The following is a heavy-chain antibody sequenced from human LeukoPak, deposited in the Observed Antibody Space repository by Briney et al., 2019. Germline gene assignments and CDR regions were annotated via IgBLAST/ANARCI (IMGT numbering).Heavy chain of an antibody. CDR2: VDHTGST. CDR3: ARGRVSSSTWYSTYYYYFYMDV. J-gene: IGHJ6*03. V-gene: IGHV4-59*01. D-gene: IGHD1-1*01. Sequence: PSETLSLTCSVSDDSITMYYWTWIRQPPGKGLEWIGYVDHTGSTNFNPSLNGRVSIPRDTTKNLFSLRLRSVTAADTAVYFCARGRVSSSTWYSTYYYYFYMDVWGKGTTVTVSS. CDR1: DDSITMYY.